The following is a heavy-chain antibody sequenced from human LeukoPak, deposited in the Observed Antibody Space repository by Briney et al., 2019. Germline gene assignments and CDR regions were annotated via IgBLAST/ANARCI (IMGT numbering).Heavy chain of an antibody. Sequence: GGSLRLSCAASGFTFSSYWMHWVRQVPGKGLVWVSRINSDGSSTSYAESVKGRFTISRDNAKNTLYVQMNSLRAEDTAVYYCSTGSGHAFDIWGRGTMVTVSS. CDR3: STGSGHAFDI. CDR2: INSDGSST. J-gene: IGHJ3*02. CDR1: GFTFSSYW. V-gene: IGHV3-74*01. D-gene: IGHD3-10*01.